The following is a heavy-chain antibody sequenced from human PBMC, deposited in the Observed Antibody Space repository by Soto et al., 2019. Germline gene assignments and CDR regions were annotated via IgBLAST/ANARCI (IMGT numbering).Heavy chain of an antibody. D-gene: IGHD2-15*01. V-gene: IGHV3-23*01. CDR3: AKDYRVGIYYYYGMDV. CDR1: GFTFSSYA. CDR2: ISGSGGST. Sequence: QPGGSLRLSCAASGFTFSSYAMSWLRQAPGKGLEWVSAISGSGGSTYYGDSVKGRFTISRDNSKNTLYLQMNSLRAEDAAVYYSAKDYRVGIYYYYGMDVWGQGPTVTVSS. J-gene: IGHJ6*02.